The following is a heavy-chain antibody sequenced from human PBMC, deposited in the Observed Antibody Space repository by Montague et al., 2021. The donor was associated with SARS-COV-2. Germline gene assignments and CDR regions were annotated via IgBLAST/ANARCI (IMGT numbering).Heavy chain of an antibody. CDR1: GGSISSSSYY. Sequence: SETLSLTCTVSGGSISSSSYYWGWNRQPPGNGLEWIGSIYYSGSTYYNPSLKSRVTISVDTSKNQLSLKLSSVTAADTAVYYCASLPRITIFGVVIHFDYWGQGTLVTVSS. CDR2: IYYSGST. CDR3: ASLPRITIFGVVIHFDY. J-gene: IGHJ4*02. V-gene: IGHV4-39*01. D-gene: IGHD3-3*01.